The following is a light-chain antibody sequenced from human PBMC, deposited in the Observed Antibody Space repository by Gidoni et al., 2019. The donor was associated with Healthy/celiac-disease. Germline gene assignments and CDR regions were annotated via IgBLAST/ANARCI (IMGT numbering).Light chain of an antibody. J-gene: IGKJ2*01. Sequence: AIQLTQSPSSLSASVGDRVTITCPSSQGVSSALAWYQQKPGKAPKLLIYDASSLESGVPSRFSGSGSGTDFTLTISSLQPEDFATYYCQQFNSYPRTFGQGTKLEIK. V-gene: IGKV1-13*02. CDR2: DAS. CDR3: QQFNSYPRT. CDR1: QGVSSA.